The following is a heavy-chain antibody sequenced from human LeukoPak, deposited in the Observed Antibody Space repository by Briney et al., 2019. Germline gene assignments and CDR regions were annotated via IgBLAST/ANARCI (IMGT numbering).Heavy chain of an antibody. CDR2: ISAYNGNT. Sequence: ASVKVSCKASGYTFTSYGISWVRQAPGQGLAWMGWISAYNGNTYHAQNLQGRVTMTTDRSTSTAYMELRSLRSDDTAVYYCARGGTYYFDSSSYYWGQGTLVTVSS. J-gene: IGHJ4*02. CDR3: ARGGTYYFDSSSYY. CDR1: GYTFTSYG. D-gene: IGHD3-22*01. V-gene: IGHV1-18*01.